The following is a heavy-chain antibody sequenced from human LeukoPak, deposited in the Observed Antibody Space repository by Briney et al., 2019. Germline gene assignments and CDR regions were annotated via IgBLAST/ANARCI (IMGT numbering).Heavy chain of an antibody. CDR2: ISYDGSNK. CDR3: ASDKRLDP. CDR1: GLTFSSYA. J-gene: IGHJ5*02. D-gene: IGHD3-9*01. V-gene: IGHV3-30*04. Sequence: GRSLRLSCAASGLTFSSYAMHWVRQAPGKGLEWVAVISYDGSNKYYADSVKGRFTISRDNSKNTLYLQMNSLRAEDTAVYYCASDKRLDPWGQGTLVTVSS.